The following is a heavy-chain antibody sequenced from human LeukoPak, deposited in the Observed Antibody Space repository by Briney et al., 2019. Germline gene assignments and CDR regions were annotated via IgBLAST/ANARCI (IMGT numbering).Heavy chain of an antibody. J-gene: IGHJ4*02. CDR3: AKANTAMSYFDY. CDR1: GFTFSSYG. CDR2: ISYDGSNK. D-gene: IGHD5-18*01. Sequence: GGSLRLSCAASGFTFSSYGMHWVRQAPGKGLEWVAVISYDGSNKYYADSVKGRFTISRDNSKNTLYLQMDSLRAEDTAVYYCAKANTAMSYFDYWGQGTLVTVSS. V-gene: IGHV3-30*18.